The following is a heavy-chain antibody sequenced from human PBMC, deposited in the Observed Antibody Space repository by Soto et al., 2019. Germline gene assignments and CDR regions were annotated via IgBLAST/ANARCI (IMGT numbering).Heavy chain of an antibody. CDR1: GYVFTGWG. V-gene: IGHV1-18*01. J-gene: IGHJ4*02. CDR2: VSAYDGAT. Sequence: QVQLVQSATEVVKPGASVRVSCKASGYVFTGWGISWVRQVPGQGLEWVGWVSAYDGATRSSEKLQGRISVTRDKSTSTVDMDLTTLRSDAAAVYYCARDRAGLLEFWGQGTLVTVSS. CDR3: ARDRAGLLEF. D-gene: IGHD3-10*01.